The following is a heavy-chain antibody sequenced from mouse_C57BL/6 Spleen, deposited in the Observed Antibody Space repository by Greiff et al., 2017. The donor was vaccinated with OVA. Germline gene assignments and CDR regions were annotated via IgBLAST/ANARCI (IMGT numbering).Heavy chain of an antibody. D-gene: IGHD1-1*01. V-gene: IGHV1-74*01. CDR3: ASYYGSSPHWYFDV. Sequence: QVQLQQPGAELVKPGASVKVSCKASGYTFTSYWMHWVKQRPGQGLEWIGRIHPSDSDTNYNQKFKGKATLTVDKSSSTAYLQLSSMTFECSTVYYCASYYGSSPHWYFDVWGTGTTVTVSS. J-gene: IGHJ1*03. CDR2: IHPSDSDT. CDR1: GYTFTSYW.